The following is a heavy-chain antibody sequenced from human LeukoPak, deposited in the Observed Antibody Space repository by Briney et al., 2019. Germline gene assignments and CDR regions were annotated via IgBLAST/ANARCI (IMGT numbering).Heavy chain of an antibody. Sequence: SDTLSLLCTVSGGSISSYYWSWIRQSPGKGLECIGYIHYTGSTNYNPSLKSRVTISVETSKNQFSLKLKSVTAADTAVYYCARGGYYGSGNDFRFDPWGQGTLVTVSS. CDR1: GGSISSYY. V-gene: IGHV4-59*07. CDR3: ARGGYYGSGNDFRFDP. CDR2: IHYTGST. J-gene: IGHJ5*02. D-gene: IGHD3-10*01.